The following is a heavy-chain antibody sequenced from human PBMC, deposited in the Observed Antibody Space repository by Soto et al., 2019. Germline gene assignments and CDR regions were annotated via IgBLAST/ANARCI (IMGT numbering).Heavy chain of an antibody. CDR2: ISDDGSKT. CDR1: GVTFRGYA. J-gene: IGHJ4*02. D-gene: IGHD3-9*01. CDR3: ARAYQLTYYFDD. V-gene: IGHV3-30*14. Sequence: GGSLRLSCAGSGVTFRGYAVHWVRQTPGKGLGWVTVISDDGSKTYYADSVKGRFSVSRDDSTNMVFLQMSSLRSEDTAVYHCARAYQLTYYFDDWGPGTPVTVSS.